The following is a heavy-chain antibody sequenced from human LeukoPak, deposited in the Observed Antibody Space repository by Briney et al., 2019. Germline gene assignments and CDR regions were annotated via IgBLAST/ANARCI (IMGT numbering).Heavy chain of an antibody. V-gene: IGHV1-2*02. CDR1: GYTFTGYY. J-gene: IGHJ4*02. Sequence: ASVKVSCKASGYTFTGYYMHWVRQAPGQGLEWMGWINPNSGGTNYAQKFQGRVTMTRDTSISTAYMELSRLRPDDTAVYYCARDGYCCSTSCYRTADIWGQGTLVTVSS. D-gene: IGHD2-2*03. CDR2: INPNSGGT. CDR3: ARDGYCCSTSCYRTADI.